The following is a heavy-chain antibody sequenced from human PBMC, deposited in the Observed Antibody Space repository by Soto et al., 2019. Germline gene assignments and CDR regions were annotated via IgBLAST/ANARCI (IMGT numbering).Heavy chain of an antibody. V-gene: IGHV2-5*02. CDR1: GFSLRTSGMS. CDR2: IYWDDDK. D-gene: IGHD6-19*01. CDR3: VRMDSSGWYGDY. Sequence: QITLKESGPTLVKPTQTLTLTCTFSGFSLRTSGMSVGWIRQPPGKALEWLALIYWDDDKRYSPSLKSRLTISKDTSKNQVVLTLTKMDPGDTATYYCVRMDSSGWYGDYWGQGILVSVSS. J-gene: IGHJ4*02.